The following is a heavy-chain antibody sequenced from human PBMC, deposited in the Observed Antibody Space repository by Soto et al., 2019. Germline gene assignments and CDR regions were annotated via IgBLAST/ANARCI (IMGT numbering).Heavy chain of an antibody. J-gene: IGHJ4*02. V-gene: IGHV1-2*04. CDR3: TTQGRYSYGSEYYFDY. CDR2: INPNSGGT. Sequence: ASVKVSCKASGYTFTVYYIHWVRQAPGQGLEWMGWINPNSGGTNYAQKFQGWVTMTRDTSISTAYMELSRLGSDDTAVYYCTTQGRYSYGSEYYFDYWGQGTLVTVSS. D-gene: IGHD5-18*01. CDR1: GYTFTVYY.